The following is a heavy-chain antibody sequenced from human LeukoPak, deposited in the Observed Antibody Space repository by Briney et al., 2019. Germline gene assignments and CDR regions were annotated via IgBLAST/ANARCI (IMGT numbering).Heavy chain of an antibody. CDR1: GGSISSYY. Sequence: PSETLSLTCPVSGGSISSYYWSWIRQPPGKGLEWIGYIYYSGSTNYNPSLKSRVTISVDTSKNQFSLKLSSVTAADTAVYYCARVYCSGGSCYASTWGQGTLVTVSS. D-gene: IGHD2-15*01. CDR2: IYYSGST. V-gene: IGHV4-59*01. CDR3: ARVYCSGGSCYAST. J-gene: IGHJ5*02.